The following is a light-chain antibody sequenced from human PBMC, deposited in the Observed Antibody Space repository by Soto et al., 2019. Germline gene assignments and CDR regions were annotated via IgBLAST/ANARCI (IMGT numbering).Light chain of an antibody. Sequence: QSALAQPRSVSGSPGQSVAISCTGTSSDVGDYNYVSWYQQHPGKAPKVMIYDVSKRPSGVPDRFSGSKSGNTASLTISGLQAEDEADYYCCSYAASPYVFGTGTKVTVL. J-gene: IGLJ1*01. CDR3: CSYAASPYV. CDR2: DVS. V-gene: IGLV2-11*01. CDR1: SSDVGDYNY.